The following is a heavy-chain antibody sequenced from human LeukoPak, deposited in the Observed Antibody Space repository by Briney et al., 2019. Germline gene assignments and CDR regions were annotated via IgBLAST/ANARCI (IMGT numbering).Heavy chain of an antibody. CDR1: GGSISSSSYY. CDR2: IYYSGRT. J-gene: IGHJ6*03. V-gene: IGHV4-39*07. Sequence: SETLSLTCTVSGGSISSSSYYWGWIRQPPGKGLEWIGSIYYSGRTYYNPSLKSRVTISVDKSKNQFSLKLSSVTAADTAVYYCAKSEDYYYYYMDVWGKGTTVTVS. CDR3: AKSEDYYYYYMDV.